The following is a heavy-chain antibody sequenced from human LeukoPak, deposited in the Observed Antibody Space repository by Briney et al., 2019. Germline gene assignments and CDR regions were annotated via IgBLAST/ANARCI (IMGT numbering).Heavy chain of an antibody. J-gene: IGHJ4*02. CDR2: INPNSGGT. D-gene: IGHD3-3*01. V-gene: IGHV1-2*02. Sequence: ASVKVSCKASGYTFTGYYMHWVRQAPGQGLEWMGWINPNSGGTNYAQKFQGRVTMTRDTSINTAYMELSRLRSDDTAVYYCARGAPTEWYYDFWSGSPYFDYWGQGTLVTVSS. CDR3: ARGAPTEWYYDFWSGSPYFDY. CDR1: GYTFTGYY.